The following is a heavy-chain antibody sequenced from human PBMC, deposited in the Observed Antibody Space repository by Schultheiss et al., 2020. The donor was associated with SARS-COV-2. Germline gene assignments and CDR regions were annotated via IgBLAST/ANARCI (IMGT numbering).Heavy chain of an antibody. Sequence: GESLKISCAASGFTFSSYGMHWVRQAPGKGLEWVAVISYDGSNKYYADSVKGRFTISRDNSKNTLYLQMNSLRAEDTAVYYCARDQMGFLEWLLQSVFDYWGQGTLVTVSS. CDR2: ISYDGSNK. D-gene: IGHD3-3*01. J-gene: IGHJ4*02. CDR1: GFTFSSYG. CDR3: ARDQMGFLEWLLQSVFDY. V-gene: IGHV3-30*19.